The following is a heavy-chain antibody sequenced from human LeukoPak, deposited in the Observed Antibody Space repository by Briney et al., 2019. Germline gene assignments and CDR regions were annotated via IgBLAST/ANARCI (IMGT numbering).Heavy chain of an antibody. CDR2: IYYSGST. Sequence: SETLSLTCTVSGGSISSYYWSWIRQPPGKGLEWIGYIYYSGSTNYNPSLKSRVTISVDTSKNQFSLKLSSVTAADTAVYYCARGEIRDSGASDIWGQGTMVTVS. V-gene: IGHV4-59*01. D-gene: IGHD3-10*01. CDR3: ARGEIRDSGASDI. J-gene: IGHJ3*02. CDR1: GGSISSYY.